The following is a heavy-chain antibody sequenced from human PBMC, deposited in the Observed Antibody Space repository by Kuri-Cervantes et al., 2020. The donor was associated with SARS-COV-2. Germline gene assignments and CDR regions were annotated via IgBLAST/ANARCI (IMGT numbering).Heavy chain of an antibody. V-gene: IGHV4-61*10. CDR1: GVSVSHGTYS. Sequence: GSLRLSCDVSGVSVSHGTYSWSWIRQPAGKGLEWIGHLDTSGSPAYNPSLKSRVTISVDTSKNQFSLKLSSVTAADTAVYYCARDLGGSNYGGGDYWGQGTLVTVSS. D-gene: IGHD4-23*01. CDR3: ARDLGGSNYGGGDY. CDR2: LDTSGSP. J-gene: IGHJ4*02.